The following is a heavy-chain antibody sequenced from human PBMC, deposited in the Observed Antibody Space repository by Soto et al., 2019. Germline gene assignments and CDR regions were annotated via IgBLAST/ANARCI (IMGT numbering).Heavy chain of an antibody. CDR2: IIPIFGTA. V-gene: IGHV1-69*13. CDR3: ARVEYSSSSAPDDY. D-gene: IGHD6-6*01. Sequence: SVKVSCKASGGTFSSYAISWVRQAPGQGLEWMGGIIPIFGTANYAQKFQGRVTITADESTSTAYMELSSLRSEDTAVYYCARVEYSSSSAPDDYWGQGSLVTVSS. CDR1: GGTFSSYA. J-gene: IGHJ4*02.